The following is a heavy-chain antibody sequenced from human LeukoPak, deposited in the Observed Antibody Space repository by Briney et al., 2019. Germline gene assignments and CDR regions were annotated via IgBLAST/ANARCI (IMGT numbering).Heavy chain of an antibody. Sequence: SETLSLTCAVSGYSISSGYYWGWIRPPPGKGLEWIGSIYHSGSTYYNPSLKSRVTISVDTSKNQFSLRLSSVTAADTAVYYCARQDDILTGYPYYFDYWGQGTLVTVSS. D-gene: IGHD3-9*01. J-gene: IGHJ4*02. CDR3: ARQDDILTGYPYYFDY. V-gene: IGHV4-38-2*01. CDR1: GYSISSGYY. CDR2: IYHSGST.